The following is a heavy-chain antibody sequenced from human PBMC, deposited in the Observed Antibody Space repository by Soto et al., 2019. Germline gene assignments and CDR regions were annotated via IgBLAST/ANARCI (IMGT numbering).Heavy chain of an antibody. CDR2: IIPIFGTA. V-gene: IGHV1-69*01. Sequence: QVQLVQSGAEVKKPGSSVKVSCKASGGTFSSYAISWVRQAPGQGLEWMGGIIPIFGTANYAQKFQGRVTITADESTSTAYMELSSLRSEGTAVYYCARERYCSGGSCYSRWFDPWGQGTLVTVSS. CDR1: GGTFSSYA. J-gene: IGHJ5*02. CDR3: ARERYCSGGSCYSRWFDP. D-gene: IGHD2-15*01.